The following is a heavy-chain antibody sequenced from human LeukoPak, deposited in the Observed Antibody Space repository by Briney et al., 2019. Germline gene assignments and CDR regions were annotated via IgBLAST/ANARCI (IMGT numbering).Heavy chain of an antibody. D-gene: IGHD2-21*02. CDR2: MHYSGTT. Sequence: SETLSLTCTVSGDSISSYYWSWIRQPPGKGLEWIGYMHYSGTTNHNPSLKSRVTISVDTSKNHFSLKLTSVTAADTAVYYCARHGHHGDHDYWGPGTLVTVSS. J-gene: IGHJ4*02. CDR1: GDSISSYY. V-gene: IGHV4-59*08. CDR3: ARHGHHGDHDY.